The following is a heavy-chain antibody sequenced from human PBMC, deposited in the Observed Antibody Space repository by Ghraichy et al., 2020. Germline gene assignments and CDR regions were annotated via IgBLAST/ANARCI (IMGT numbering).Heavy chain of an antibody. CDR1: AGSVSSSSYY. Sequence: SETLSLTCTVSAGSVSSSSYYWGWIRQPPGKGLEWIGSIYYSGTTYYNPSLKSRVTISVDTSKNQFSLKVNSVTAADTAVYYCTRNPGGAVAAGTTLDYWSQGTLVTVSS. CDR2: IYYSGTT. J-gene: IGHJ4*02. D-gene: IGHD6-13*01. V-gene: IGHV4-39*01. CDR3: TRNPGGAVAAGTTLDY.